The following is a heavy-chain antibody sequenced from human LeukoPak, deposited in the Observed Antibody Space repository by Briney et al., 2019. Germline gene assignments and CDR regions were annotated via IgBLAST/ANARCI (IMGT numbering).Heavy chain of an antibody. CDR2: INPNSGST. J-gene: IGHJ4*02. Sequence: ASVKVSCKASGYTFTGYYMHWVRQAPGQGLEWMGWINPNSGSTSYAQKFQGRVTLTRDTSTSTVYMELSSLRSEDTAVYYCARSPDPVVTATSFDYWGQGTLVTVSS. CDR3: ARSPDPVVTATSFDY. CDR1: GYTFTGYY. D-gene: IGHD2-21*02. V-gene: IGHV1-46*01.